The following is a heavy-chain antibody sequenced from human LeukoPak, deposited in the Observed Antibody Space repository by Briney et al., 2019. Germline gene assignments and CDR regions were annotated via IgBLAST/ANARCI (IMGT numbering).Heavy chain of an antibody. J-gene: IGHJ6*02. CDR1: GFTVRSDY. CDR3: ARGGGLDV. CDR2: INHNGNVN. D-gene: IGHD3-16*01. Sequence: GESLRLSCAASGFTVRSDYMNWARQAPGKGLEWVASINHNGNVNYYVDSVKGRFTISRDNAKNSLYLQMSNLRAEDTAVYFCARGGGLDVWGQGATVTVSS. V-gene: IGHV3-7*03.